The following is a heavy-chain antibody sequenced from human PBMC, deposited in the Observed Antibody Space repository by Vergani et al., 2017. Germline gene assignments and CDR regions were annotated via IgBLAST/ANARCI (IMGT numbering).Heavy chain of an antibody. CDR1: GGSISSYY. D-gene: IGHD5-12*01. J-gene: IGHJ5*02. CDR2: IYYSGST. CDR3: ARLYIGAFDP. V-gene: IGHV4-59*01. Sequence: QVQLQESGPGLVKPSQTLSLTCTVSGGSISSYYWSWIRQPPGKGLEWIGYIYYSGSTNYNPSLKSRVTISVDTSKNQFALKLSSVTAADTAVYYCARLYIGAFDPWGKGTLVTVSS.